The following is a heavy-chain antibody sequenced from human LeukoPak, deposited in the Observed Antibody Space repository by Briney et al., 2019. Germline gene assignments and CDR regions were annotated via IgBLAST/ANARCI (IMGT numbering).Heavy chain of an antibody. D-gene: IGHD3-10*01. V-gene: IGHV4-61*08. CDR1: GDSVSSGGYH. J-gene: IGHJ5*02. Sequence: SETLSLTCTVSGDSVSSGGYHWSWIRQPPGTGLEWIGQIVNSGSANYNPSLKSRVTIPLDTSKNQFSLKVRSVTIADTAVYYCARYPAGSGRSDRWGQGTLVTVSS. CDR3: ARYPAGSGRSDR. CDR2: IVNSGSA.